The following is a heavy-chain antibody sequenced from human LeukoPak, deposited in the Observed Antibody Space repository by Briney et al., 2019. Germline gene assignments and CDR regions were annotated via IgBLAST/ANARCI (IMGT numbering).Heavy chain of an antibody. Sequence: GGSLRLSCAASGFTFSSYAMSWVRQAPGKGLEWVSAISGSGGSTFYADCVRGRFTISRDNSKNPLYLQMNTPRAQDTAVYYCAKSPSTRVPAAIGFYWGQGTLVSVSS. D-gene: IGHD2-2*02. CDR3: AKSPSTRVPAAIGFY. CDR2: ISGSGGST. J-gene: IGHJ4*02. CDR1: GFTFSSYA. V-gene: IGHV3-23*01.